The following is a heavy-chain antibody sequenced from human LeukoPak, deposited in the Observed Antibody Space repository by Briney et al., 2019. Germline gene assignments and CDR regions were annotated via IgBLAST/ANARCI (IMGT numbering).Heavy chain of an antibody. D-gene: IGHD2-2*02. CDR2: IYTNGST. CDR1: DGFISTYY. V-gene: IGHV4-4*07. CDR3: ASGVVPGAIGWFDP. Sequence: SETLSLACTVSDGFISTYYLTWIRQPAGKGLEWIGCIYTNGSTNYHPSFKSRVTMSVDTTKNHFSLKLMSVTAADTAVYYCASGVVPGAIGWFDPWGQGTLVTVSS. J-gene: IGHJ5*02.